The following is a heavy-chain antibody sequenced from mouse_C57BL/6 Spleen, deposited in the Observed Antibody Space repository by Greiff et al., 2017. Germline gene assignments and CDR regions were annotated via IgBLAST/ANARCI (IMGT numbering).Heavy chain of an antibody. D-gene: IGHD2-5*01. V-gene: IGHV3-6*01. J-gene: IGHJ4*01. CDR3: ARDYSNPYAMDY. Sequence: ESGPGLVKPSQSLSLTCSVTGYSITSGYYWNWIRQFPGNKLEWMGYLSYDGSNNYNPSLKNRISITRDTSKNQFFLKLNSVTTEDTATYYCARDYSNPYAMDYWGQGTSVTVSS. CDR1: GYSITSGYY. CDR2: LSYDGSN.